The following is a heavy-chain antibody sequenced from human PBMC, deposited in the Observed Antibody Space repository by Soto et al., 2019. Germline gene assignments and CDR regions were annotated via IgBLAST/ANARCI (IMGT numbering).Heavy chain of an antibody. CDR1: GFTFTNSA. Sequence: SVKVSCKASGFTFTNSAVQWVRQARGQRLEWIGWIVVGSGNTNYAQKFQERITITRDMSTSTAYMELSSLRSEDTAVYYCAAGEVTYYDILTNGPQPYGMDVWGQGTTVTVSS. D-gene: IGHD3-9*01. J-gene: IGHJ6*02. CDR3: AAGEVTYYDILTNGPQPYGMDV. CDR2: IVVGSGNT. V-gene: IGHV1-58*01.